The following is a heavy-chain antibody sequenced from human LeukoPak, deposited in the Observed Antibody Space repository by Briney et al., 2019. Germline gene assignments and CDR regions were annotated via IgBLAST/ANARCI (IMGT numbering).Heavy chain of an antibody. CDR3: AREALGGGGY. Sequence: PGGSLRLSCAASGFTVSSNYMSWARQAPGKGLEWVSIIYSSRNTYYADSVKGRFTISRDNSKNTLYLQMNSLRAEDTAVYYCAREALGGGGYWGQGTLVTVSS. CDR1: GFTVSSNY. V-gene: IGHV3-66*01. D-gene: IGHD3-10*01. CDR2: IYSSRNT. J-gene: IGHJ4*02.